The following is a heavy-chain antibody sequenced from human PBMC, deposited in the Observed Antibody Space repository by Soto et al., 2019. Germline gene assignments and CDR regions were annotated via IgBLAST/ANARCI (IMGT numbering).Heavy chain of an antibody. V-gene: IGHV4-34*01. D-gene: IGHD2-2*02. CDR2: INHSGST. J-gene: IGHJ4*02. CDR1: GGSFSGYY. CDR3: ARGTMRGWASIVPAAIGTY. Sequence: QVQLQQWGAGLLKPSETLSLTCAVYGGSFSGYYWSWIRQPPGKGLEWIGEINHSGSTNYNPSLMSRVTISVDTSKNQFSLKLSSVTAADTAVYYCARGTMRGWASIVPAAIGTYWGQGTLVTVSS.